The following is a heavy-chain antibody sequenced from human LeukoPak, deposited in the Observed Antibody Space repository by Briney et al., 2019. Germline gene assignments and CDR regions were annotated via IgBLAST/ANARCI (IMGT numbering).Heavy chain of an antibody. Sequence: GRSLRLSCAASGFTFSSYSMNCVRQAPGKGLEWVSSISSSSSYIYYADSVKGRLTISRDNAKNSLYLQMNSLRAEDTAVYYCARGGRAAAGYFDYWGQGTLVTVSS. J-gene: IGHJ4*02. V-gene: IGHV3-21*01. CDR2: ISSSSSYI. CDR1: GFTFSSYS. D-gene: IGHD6-13*01. CDR3: ARGGRAAAGYFDY.